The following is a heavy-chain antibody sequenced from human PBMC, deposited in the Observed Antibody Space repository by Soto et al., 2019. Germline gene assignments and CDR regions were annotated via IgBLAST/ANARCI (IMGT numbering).Heavy chain of an antibody. V-gene: IGHV3-9*01. CDR3: AKDIAARPPYYCDY. J-gene: IGHJ4*02. D-gene: IGHD6-6*01. CDR2: ISWNSGTI. CDR1: GLTFDDYA. Sequence: GGSMRLSCAASGLTFDDYAMHWVRQAPGKGLEWVSGISWNSGTIAYADSVEGRFTISRDNAKNSLYLQMNSLRAEDTALYYCAKDIAARPPYYCDYWGQGTLVTVSS.